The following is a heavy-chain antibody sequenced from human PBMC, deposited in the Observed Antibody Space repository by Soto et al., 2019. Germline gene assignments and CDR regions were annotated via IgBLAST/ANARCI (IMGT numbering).Heavy chain of an antibody. Sequence: SETLSLTCAVYGGSFSGYYWTWIRQPPGTGLEWIGEINHSGSTNYNPSLKSRVTISVDASKNQFPLKLTSVTAADTAVYYCARDKITGLFDYWGQGTLVTVSS. CDR2: INHSGST. CDR1: GGSFSGYY. J-gene: IGHJ4*02. D-gene: IGHD2-8*02. V-gene: IGHV4-34*01. CDR3: ARDKITGLFDY.